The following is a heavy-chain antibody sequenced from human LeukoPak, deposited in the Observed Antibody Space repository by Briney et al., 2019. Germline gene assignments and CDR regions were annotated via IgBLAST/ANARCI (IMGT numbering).Heavy chain of an antibody. J-gene: IGHJ3*02. Sequence: GASVKVSCKASGYTFTGYYMHWVRQAPGQGLEWMGRINPNSGGTNYAQKFQCRVTMTRDTSISTAYMELSRLRSDDTAVYYCARGIYDSDAFDIWGQRTMVTVAS. CDR2: INPNSGGT. V-gene: IGHV1-2*02. CDR1: GYTFTGYY. D-gene: IGHD2/OR15-2a*01. CDR3: ARGIYDSDAFDI.